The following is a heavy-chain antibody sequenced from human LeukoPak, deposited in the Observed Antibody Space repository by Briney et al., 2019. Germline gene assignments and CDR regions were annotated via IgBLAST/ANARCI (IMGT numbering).Heavy chain of an antibody. V-gene: IGHV4-59*01. CDR1: GGSISSYY. D-gene: IGHD6-6*01. CDR3: ARDLGWGSSGYYYYMDV. Sequence: SETLSLTCTVSGGSISSYYWSWIRQPPGKGLGWIGYIYYSGSTNYNPSLKSRVTISVDTSKNQFSLKLSSVTAADTAVYYCARDLGWGSSGYYYYMDVWGKGTTVTVSS. J-gene: IGHJ6*03. CDR2: IYYSGST.